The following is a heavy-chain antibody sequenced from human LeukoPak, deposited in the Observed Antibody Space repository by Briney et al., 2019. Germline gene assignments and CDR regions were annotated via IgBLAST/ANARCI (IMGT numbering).Heavy chain of an antibody. Sequence: PSETLSLTCAVYGGSFSGYYWSWIRQPPGKGLEWIGEINHSGSTNYNPSLKSRVTISVDTSKNQFSLKLSSVTAADTAVYYCASRSDQLPDQDYWGQGTLVTVSS. CDR3: ASRSDQLPDQDY. V-gene: IGHV4-34*01. CDR2: INHSGST. CDR1: GGSFSGYY. J-gene: IGHJ4*02. D-gene: IGHD2-2*01.